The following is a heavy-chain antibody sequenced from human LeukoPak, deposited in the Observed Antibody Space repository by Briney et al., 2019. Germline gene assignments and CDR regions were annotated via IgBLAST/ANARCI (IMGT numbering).Heavy chain of an antibody. CDR1: GLTFSSYG. Sequence: PGGSLRLSCAASGLTFSSYGMHWVRQAPGKGLEWVALIWYDGSNKYHADSVKGRFTISRDNSKNTLYLEMNSLRAEDTAVYYCAKGETSTVTWGQGTLVTVS. CDR2: IWYDGSNK. J-gene: IGHJ4*02. D-gene: IGHD4-17*01. V-gene: IGHV3-33*06. CDR3: AKGETSTVT.